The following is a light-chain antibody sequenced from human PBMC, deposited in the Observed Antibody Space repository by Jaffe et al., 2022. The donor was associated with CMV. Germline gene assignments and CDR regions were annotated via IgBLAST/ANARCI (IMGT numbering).Light chain of an antibody. CDR3: YSATDNSGI. J-gene: IGLJ2*01. V-gene: IGLV3-27*01. Sequence: SYELTQPSSVSVSPGQTARITCSGDVLTKKYARWFQQMPGRAPVLVIYKDNERPSGIPERFSGSSSGTTVTLTISGAQVEDEADYYCYSATDNSGIFGGGTKLTVL. CDR2: KDN. CDR1: VLTKKY.